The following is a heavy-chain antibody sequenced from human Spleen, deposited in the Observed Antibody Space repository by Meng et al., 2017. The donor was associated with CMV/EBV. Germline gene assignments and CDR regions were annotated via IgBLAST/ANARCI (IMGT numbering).Heavy chain of an antibody. CDR3: TNPTTYGMDV. J-gene: IGHJ6*02. CDR2: IKSKTDGGTT. V-gene: IGHV3-15*01. D-gene: IGHD2/OR15-2a*01. CDR1: GFIFSSYA. Sequence: GGSLRLSCEASGFIFSSYAMSWIRQAPGKGLEWVGRIKSKTDGGTTDYAAPVKGRFIISRDDSKNTLYLQMNSLKTEDTAVYYCTNPTTYGMDVWGQGTTVTVSS.